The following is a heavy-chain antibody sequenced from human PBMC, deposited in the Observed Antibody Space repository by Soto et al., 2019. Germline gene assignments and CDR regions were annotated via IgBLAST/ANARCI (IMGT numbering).Heavy chain of an antibody. V-gene: IGHV1-2*04. J-gene: IGHJ6*02. Sequence: QVQLVQSGAEVKKPGASVKVSCKASGYTFTGYYMHWVRQAPGQGLEWMGWINPNSGGTNYAQKFQGWVTKTRDTSISTAYMELSRLRSDDTAVYYCARERVDTAMVKPYYYYGMDVWGQGTTVTVSS. CDR2: INPNSGGT. CDR1: GYTFTGYY. CDR3: ARERVDTAMVKPYYYYGMDV. D-gene: IGHD5-18*01.